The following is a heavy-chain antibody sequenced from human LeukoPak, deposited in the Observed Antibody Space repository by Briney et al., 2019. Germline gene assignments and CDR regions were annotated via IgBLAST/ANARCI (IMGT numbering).Heavy chain of an antibody. CDR3: TREPVP. D-gene: IGHD6-19*01. J-gene: IGHJ4*02. Sequence: PSETLSLTCTVSGGSISNYYWSWIRQPAGKGPEWIGRIYAGGTASYNPSLKSRVTMSADMSKNQLSLKLTSVTAADTAVYYCTREPVPWGQGTLVTVSS. CDR1: GGSISNYY. CDR2: IYAGGTA. V-gene: IGHV4-4*07.